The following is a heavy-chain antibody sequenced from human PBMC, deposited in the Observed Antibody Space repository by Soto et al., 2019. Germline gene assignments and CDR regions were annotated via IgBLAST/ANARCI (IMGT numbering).Heavy chain of an antibody. Sequence: GSLRLSCAASGFTFSDYWMSWVRQAPGKGLEWVASIKQDGSGKYSVDSVRGRFTISRDNAKKSLYLQVNSLRAEDTAVYYCARNTGWSCGGDGCSPVHFDYWGPGTLVTV. CDR3: ARNTGWSCGGDGCSPVHFDY. J-gene: IGHJ4*02. CDR1: GFTFSDYW. D-gene: IGHD2-21*02. CDR2: IKQDGSGK. V-gene: IGHV3-7*03.